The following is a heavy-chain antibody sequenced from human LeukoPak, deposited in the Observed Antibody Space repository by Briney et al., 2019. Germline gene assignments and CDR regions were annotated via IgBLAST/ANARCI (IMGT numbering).Heavy chain of an antibody. D-gene: IGHD3-22*01. CDR1: GFTFSSYW. V-gene: IGHV3-74*01. CDR2: IKSDGST. J-gene: IGHJ1*01. Sequence: GGSLRLSCAASGFTFSSYWMHWVRHAPGKGLVWVSRIKSDGSTNYAGSVKGRFTISRDNAKNTVSLQMNSLRAEDTGVYYCARAPSEIGGYYPEYFRHWGQGTLVTVSS. CDR3: ARAPSEIGGYYPEYFRH.